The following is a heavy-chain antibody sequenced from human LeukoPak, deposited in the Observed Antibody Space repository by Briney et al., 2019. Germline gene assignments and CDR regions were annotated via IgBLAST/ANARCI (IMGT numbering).Heavy chain of an antibody. CDR2: INPSGGST. CDR3: ARASGGYYFDY. CDR1: GYTFTSYY. Sequence: ASVKVSCKASGYTFTSYYMHWVRQAPGQGLEWVGIINPSGGSTSYAQKFQGRVTMTRDTSTSTVYMELSSLRSEDTAVYYCARASGGYYFDYWGQGTLVTVSS. J-gene: IGHJ4*02. D-gene: IGHD3-10*01. V-gene: IGHV1-46*01.